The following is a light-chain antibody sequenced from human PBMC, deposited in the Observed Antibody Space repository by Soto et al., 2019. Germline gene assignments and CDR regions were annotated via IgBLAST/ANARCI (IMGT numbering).Light chain of an antibody. V-gene: IGKV3-20*01. CDR3: QHYGYSLWT. CDR1: QSVRSTY. CDR2: DAS. Sequence: EVVLTQSPGTLSLSPGERATLSCRASQSVRSTYLAWYQQKPGQAPRLLIYDASSRATDIPDRFSGSGSGTDFTRTVSRLEPEDFAVYYCQHYGYSLWTFGQGTKVIFK. J-gene: IGKJ1*01.